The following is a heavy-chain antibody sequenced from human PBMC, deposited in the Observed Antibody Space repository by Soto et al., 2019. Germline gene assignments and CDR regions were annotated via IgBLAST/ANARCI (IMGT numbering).Heavy chain of an antibody. CDR3: AKDIREYSSGWTYFDY. Sequence: GGSLRLSCAASGFTFSDYYMSWIRQAPGKGLEWVSYISSSGSTIYYADSVKGRFTISRDNAKNSLYLQMNSLRAEDTAVYYCAKDIREYSSGWTYFDYWGHGTLVTVS. CDR2: ISSSGSTI. V-gene: IGHV3-11*01. D-gene: IGHD6-19*01. CDR1: GFTFSDYY. J-gene: IGHJ4*01.